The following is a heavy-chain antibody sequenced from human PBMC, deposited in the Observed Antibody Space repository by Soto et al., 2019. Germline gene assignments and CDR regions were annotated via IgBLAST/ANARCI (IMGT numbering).Heavy chain of an antibody. CDR1: GYTFSRYG. D-gene: IGHD2-8*01. Sequence: QGQLVQSGPEVKKPGASVKVSCKTSGYTFSRYGISWVRQAPGQGLEWMGWISGYNGDTNYGQKVKGRVTMTIDTSTYTAYMELRSLTSDDTAIYYCAKNGQPPYYYYGMDVWGQGTTVTVSS. CDR3: AKNGQPPYYYYGMDV. V-gene: IGHV1-18*01. CDR2: ISGYNGDT. J-gene: IGHJ6*02.